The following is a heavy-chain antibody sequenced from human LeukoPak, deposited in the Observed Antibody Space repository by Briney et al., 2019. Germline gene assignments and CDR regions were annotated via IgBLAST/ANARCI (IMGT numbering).Heavy chain of an antibody. CDR3: AREPYDILTGYYNPSGMDV. CDR1: GGSISSGGYY. D-gene: IGHD3-9*01. Sequence: SETLSLTCTVSGGSISSGGYYWSWLRQHPGKGLEWIGYIYYSGSTYYNPSLKSRVTISVDTSKYQFSLKLSSVTAADTAVYYCAREPYDILTGYYNPSGMDVWGQGTTVTVSS. CDR2: IYYSGST. J-gene: IGHJ6*02. V-gene: IGHV4-31*03.